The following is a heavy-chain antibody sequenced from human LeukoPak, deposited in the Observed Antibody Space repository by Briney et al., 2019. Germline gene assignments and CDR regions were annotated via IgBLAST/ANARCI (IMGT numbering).Heavy chain of an antibody. Sequence: SVKVSCKASGFTFTSSAVQWVRQARGQRLEWIGWIVVGSGNTNYAQKFQERVTITRDMSTSTVYMELSSLRSEDTAVYYCAAEGRPTVVTFRKGAVDLWGQGTMVADPS. V-gene: IGHV1-58*01. CDR3: AAEGRPTVVTFRKGAVDL. D-gene: IGHD4-23*01. CDR1: GFTFTSSA. J-gene: IGHJ3*01. CDR2: IVVGSGNT.